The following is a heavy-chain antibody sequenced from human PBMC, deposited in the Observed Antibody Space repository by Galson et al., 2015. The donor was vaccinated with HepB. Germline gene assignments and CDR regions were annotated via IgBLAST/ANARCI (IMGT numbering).Heavy chain of an antibody. CDR2: IRSKDEGGTI. CDR3: SKEGIRGVRYFDY. Sequence: SLRLSCATSGFRFGDYAMGWFRRAPGKGLEWIGFIRSKDEGGTIEYAASVEGRSILSRDDSRGIAYLQMNSLKTEDTAIYYCSKEGIRGVRYFDYWGQGTLVAVSS. CDR1: GFRFGDYA. D-gene: IGHD6-13*01. J-gene: IGHJ4*02. V-gene: IGHV3-49*03.